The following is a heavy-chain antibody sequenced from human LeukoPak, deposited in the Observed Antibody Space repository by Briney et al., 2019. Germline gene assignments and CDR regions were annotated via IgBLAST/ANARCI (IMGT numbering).Heavy chain of an antibody. V-gene: IGHV4-39*01. Sequence: SETLSLTCTVSGGSISSSSYYWGWIRQPPGKGLEWIGSIYYSGSTYYNPSLKSRVTISVDTSKNQFSLKLSSVTAADTAVYYCARRLLDMGQLRGYYYYYGMDVWGQGTTVTVSS. D-gene: IGHD5-12*01. J-gene: IGHJ6*02. CDR3: ARRLLDMGQLRGYYYYYGMDV. CDR1: GGSISSSSYY. CDR2: IYYSGST.